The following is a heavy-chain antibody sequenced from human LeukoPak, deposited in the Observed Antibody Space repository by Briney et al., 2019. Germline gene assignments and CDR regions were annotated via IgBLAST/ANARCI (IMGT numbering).Heavy chain of an antibody. Sequence: GGSLRLSCAASGFTFSSYAMSWVRQAPGKGLQWVSSITSSGAATYYADSVKGRFTISRDNSDNTLYLQMNSLRAEDTAVYYCAKDRPNYYGSNGHYYKLNGDCWGQGTLVTVSS. D-gene: IGHD3-22*01. CDR2: ITSSGAAT. CDR1: GFTFSSYA. J-gene: IGHJ4*02. CDR3: AKDRPNYYGSNGHYYKLNGDC. V-gene: IGHV3-23*01.